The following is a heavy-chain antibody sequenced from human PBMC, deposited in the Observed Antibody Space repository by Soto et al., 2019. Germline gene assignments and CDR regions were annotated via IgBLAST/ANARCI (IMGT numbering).Heavy chain of an antibody. D-gene: IGHD2-2*01. V-gene: IGHV1-2*02. CDR1: GYTFTDYY. J-gene: IGHJ5*02. CDR3: ARDKRGGIVAVQGAKPNNWFDP. Sequence: ASVNVSCKASGYTFTDYYLHWVRQAPGQGLEWMGWINPITGGTNFAQKFQGRVTMTRDTAIRTAYMELSTLRSDDTALYFCARDKRGGIVAVQGAKPNNWFDPWGQGTLVIVSS. CDR2: INPITGGT.